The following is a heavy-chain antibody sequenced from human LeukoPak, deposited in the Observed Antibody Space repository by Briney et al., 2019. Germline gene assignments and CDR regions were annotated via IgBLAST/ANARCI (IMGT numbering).Heavy chain of an antibody. V-gene: IGHV3-23*01. Sequence: GGSLRLSCAASGFTFSTYAMSWVRQAPGMGLEWVSAISGGGGITFYTDSVKGRFTISRDNSKDTLYLQMNSLRAEDTAVYYCAKATMATTYFDYWGQGTLVTVSS. CDR1: GFTFSTYA. CDR2: ISGGGGIT. J-gene: IGHJ4*02. CDR3: AKATMATTYFDY. D-gene: IGHD5-24*01.